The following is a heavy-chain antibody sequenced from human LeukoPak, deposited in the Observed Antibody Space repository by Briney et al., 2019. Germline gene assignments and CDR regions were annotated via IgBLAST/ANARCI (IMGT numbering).Heavy chain of an antibody. CDR2: MSYRGTTNYRTT. J-gene: IGHJ5*02. CDR1: GASISSYY. CDR3: ARGIADRYNWFDP. D-gene: IGHD6-13*01. Sequence: SETLSLTCTVSGASISSYYWTWVRQTPGKGLEWIGYMSYRGTTNYRTTNYNPSLRSRVTISEDTSQKQFSPELSSVTDADTAVYYCARGIADRYNWFDPWGQGILVTVSS. V-gene: IGHV4-59*12.